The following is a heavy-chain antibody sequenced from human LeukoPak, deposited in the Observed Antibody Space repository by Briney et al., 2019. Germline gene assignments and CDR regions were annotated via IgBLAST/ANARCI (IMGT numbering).Heavy chain of an antibody. J-gene: IGHJ4*02. CDR3: ARPAYYYDSSGYYHFDY. Sequence: SETLSLTCAVYGGSFSGYYWSWIRQPPGKGLEWIGEINHSGSTNYSPSFQGHVTISADTSISTAYLQWSSLKASDTAMYYCARPAYYYDSSGYYHFDYWGQGTLVTVSS. CDR2: INHSGST. CDR1: GGSFSGYY. D-gene: IGHD3-22*01. V-gene: IGHV4-34*01.